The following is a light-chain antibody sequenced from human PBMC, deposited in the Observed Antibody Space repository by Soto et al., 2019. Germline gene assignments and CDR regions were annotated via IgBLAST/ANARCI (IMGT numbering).Light chain of an antibody. V-gene: IGLV2-14*03. Sequence: QSALTQPASVSGCPGQSITISCTGTSSDVGGYNFVSWYQQHPGKVPKLMIFDDNRRPSGVTDRFSGSKCGNTASLTISGRQAEDEGDYYCCSYTSGSTYVFGSGTKLTVL. CDR3: CSYTSGSTYV. CDR1: SSDVGGYNF. CDR2: DDN. J-gene: IGLJ1*01.